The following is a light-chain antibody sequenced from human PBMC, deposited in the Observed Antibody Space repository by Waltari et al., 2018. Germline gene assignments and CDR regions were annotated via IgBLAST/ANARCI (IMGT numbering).Light chain of an antibody. Sequence: SSEVTQDPHVSVALGQTVTITCRGDSFRRYYASWYRQRPGQAPVLFLYGKERPSGIPDRFSGSTSGDTAYLTITGAQAGDEADYYCLSRDTPSTRVFGGGTRLTVV. V-gene: IGLV3-19*01. CDR1: SFRRYY. CDR2: GKE. J-gene: IGLJ3*02. CDR3: LSRDTPSTRV.